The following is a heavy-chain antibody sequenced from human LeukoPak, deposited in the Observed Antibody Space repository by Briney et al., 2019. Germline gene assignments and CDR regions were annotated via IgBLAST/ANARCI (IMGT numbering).Heavy chain of an antibody. Sequence: SETLSLICTVSGGSISSSSYYWGWIRQPPGKGLEWIGSIYYSGSTYYNPSLKSRVTISVDTSKNQFSLKLSSVTAADTAVYYCARAYSSGWDFDYWGQGTLVTVSS. V-gene: IGHV4-39*01. J-gene: IGHJ4*02. CDR3: ARAYSSGWDFDY. CDR2: IYYSGST. CDR1: GGSISSSSYY. D-gene: IGHD6-19*01.